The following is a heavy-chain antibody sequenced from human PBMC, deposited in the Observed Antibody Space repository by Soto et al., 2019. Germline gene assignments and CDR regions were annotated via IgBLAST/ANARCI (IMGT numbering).Heavy chain of an antibody. V-gene: IGHV4-31*03. CDR3: ARVGSVRYFDWLLSDAFDI. CDR2: IYYSGST. J-gene: IGHJ3*02. Sequence: PSETLSLTCTVSGGSISSGGYYWSWIRQHPGKGLEWIGYIYYSGSTYYNPSLKSRVTISVDTSKNQFSLKLSSVTAADTAVYYCARVGSVRYFDWLLSDAFDIWGQGTMVTVSS. CDR1: GGSISSGGYY. D-gene: IGHD3-9*01.